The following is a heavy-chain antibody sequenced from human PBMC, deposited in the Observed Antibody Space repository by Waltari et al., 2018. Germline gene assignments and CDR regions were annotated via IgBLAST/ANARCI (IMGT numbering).Heavy chain of an antibody. Sequence: QVQLVESGGGVVQPGESLRLSWSASGYPFSSYGIHWVRQAPGKGLEWVAFIRFDGTDKYYTDSVKGRFTIFRDNSKNTLYLQMNSLRVEDTAMYFCAKEGNCGGECYSDYWGQGALVTVSS. V-gene: IGHV3-30*02. D-gene: IGHD2-21*01. CDR3: AKEGNCGGECYSDY. CDR1: GYPFSSYG. J-gene: IGHJ4*02. CDR2: IRFDGTDK.